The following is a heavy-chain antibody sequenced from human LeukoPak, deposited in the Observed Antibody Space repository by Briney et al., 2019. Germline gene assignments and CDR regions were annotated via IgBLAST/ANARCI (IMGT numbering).Heavy chain of an antibody. CDR3: GRDLIGTAASWDC. V-gene: IGHV3-66*01. Sequence: GGSLRLSCAASGFTVSSNYMSWVRQAPGKGLEWVSVIYSGGSTYYADSVKDRFTISRDNSKNTLYLQMNSLRVEDTAVYYCGRDLIGTAASWDCWGQGTLVTVSS. J-gene: IGHJ4*02. D-gene: IGHD6-25*01. CDR1: GFTVSSNY. CDR2: IYSGGST.